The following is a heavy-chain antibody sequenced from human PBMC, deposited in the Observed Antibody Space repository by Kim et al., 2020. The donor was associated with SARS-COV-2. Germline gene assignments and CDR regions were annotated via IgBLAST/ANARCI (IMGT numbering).Heavy chain of an antibody. V-gene: IGHV3-23*01. CDR1: GFTFSSYA. J-gene: IGHJ3*02. D-gene: IGHD5-12*01. CDR2: ISGSGGST. CDR3: AKCRTYSGYYFCAFDI. Sequence: GGSLRLSCAASGFTFSSYAMSWVRQAPGKGLEWVSAISGSGGSTYYADSVKGRFTISRDNSKNTLYLQMNSLRAEDTAVYYCAKCRTYSGYYFCAFDIWGQGIMVTVSS.